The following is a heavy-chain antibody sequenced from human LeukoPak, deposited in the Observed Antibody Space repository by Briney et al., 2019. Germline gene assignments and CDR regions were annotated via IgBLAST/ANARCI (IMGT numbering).Heavy chain of an antibody. Sequence: GGSLRLSCAAPGFTFSSYGMHWVRQAPGKGLEWVAVIWYDGSNKYYADSVKGRFTISRDNSKNTLYLQMNSLRAEDTAVYYCARDLYGDYEGFDYWGQGTLVTVSS. CDR1: GFTFSSYG. D-gene: IGHD4-17*01. CDR2: IWYDGSNK. V-gene: IGHV3-33*01. CDR3: ARDLYGDYEGFDY. J-gene: IGHJ4*02.